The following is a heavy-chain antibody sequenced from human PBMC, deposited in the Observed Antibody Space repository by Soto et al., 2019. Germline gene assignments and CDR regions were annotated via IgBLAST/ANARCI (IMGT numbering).Heavy chain of an antibody. Sequence: QVQLVQSGAEVKKPGASVKVSCKASGYTFSNYGISWVRQAPGQGLEWMGWISAYTGNTNYAQKLQGRVTMTTDTSTNPAYMELRNLRSDDTAVYYCASDTASYNPPLEHWGQGTLVTVSS. V-gene: IGHV1-18*01. J-gene: IGHJ1*01. CDR3: ASDTASYNPPLEH. CDR1: GYTFSNYG. CDR2: ISAYTGNT. D-gene: IGHD1-20*01.